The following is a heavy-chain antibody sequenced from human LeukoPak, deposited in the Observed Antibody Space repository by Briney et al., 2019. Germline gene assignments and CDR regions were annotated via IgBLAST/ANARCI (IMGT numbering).Heavy chain of an antibody. CDR1: DDSINTYY. CDR3: ARDGAGSATPYYMDV. D-gene: IGHD3-10*01. CDR2: IHHSGST. J-gene: IGHJ6*03. Sequence: SETLSLTCTVSDDSINTYYWSWIRQPPWKGLEWIGYIHHSGSTNYNPSLRSRVTISVDTSKSQLSLKLNSVTAADTAVYFCARDGAGSATPYYMDVWGKGTTVTVSS. V-gene: IGHV4-59*01.